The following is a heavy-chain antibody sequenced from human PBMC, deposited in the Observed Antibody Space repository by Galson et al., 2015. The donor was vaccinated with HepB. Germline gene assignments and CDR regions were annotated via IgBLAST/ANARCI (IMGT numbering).Heavy chain of an antibody. CDR3: ARVYCTGGSCYGTGFDY. CDR2: ITSSGGNS. V-gene: IGHV3-21*06. CDR1: GFSFTRYA. D-gene: IGHD2-8*02. Sequence: SLRLSCAASGFSFTRYAMTWVRQAPGKGLEWVSSITSSGGNSYSTDSVKGRFTISRDNDQNSLYLQMDSLRVEDTAVYYCARVYCTGGSCYGTGFDYWGQGILVTVSS. J-gene: IGHJ4*02.